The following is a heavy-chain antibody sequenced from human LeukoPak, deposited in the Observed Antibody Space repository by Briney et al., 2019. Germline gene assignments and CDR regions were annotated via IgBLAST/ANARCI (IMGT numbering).Heavy chain of an antibody. CDR3: SGSTEAHSWQTRYYSYYMDV. V-gene: IGHV4-59*02. CDR2: IYYSGRT. D-gene: IGHD6-13*01. Sequence: SETLSLTCTVSGGSVSNYYWSWIRQPPGKGLEWIGYIYYSGRTTYNPSLKSGVTISVDTSKNQSSLRLISWTAADPAGIYLSGSTEAHSWQTRYYSYYMDVWGKGTTVTVSS. CDR1: GGSVSNYY. J-gene: IGHJ6*03.